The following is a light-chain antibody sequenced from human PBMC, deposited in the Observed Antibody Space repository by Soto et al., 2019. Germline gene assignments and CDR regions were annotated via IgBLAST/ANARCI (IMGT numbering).Light chain of an antibody. CDR1: QTITTY. CDR2: AAS. Sequence: DIQMTQSPSSLFASVGDSVTITCRASQTITTYLNWYRQKPGKAPKLLIYAASSLQSGVPSRFSGSGSETEFPLTISRLQPEDFATYFCQQIYSAPLTFGGGTKVEIK. CDR3: QQIYSAPLT. V-gene: IGKV1-39*01. J-gene: IGKJ4*01.